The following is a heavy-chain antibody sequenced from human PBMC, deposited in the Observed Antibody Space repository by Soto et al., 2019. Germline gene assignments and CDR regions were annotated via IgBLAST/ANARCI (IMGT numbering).Heavy chain of an antibody. CDR3: AKPQFGRWLIDY. CDR2: ISGSGGST. V-gene: IGHV3-23*01. J-gene: IGHJ4*02. CDR1: GFTFSSYA. D-gene: IGHD3-10*01. Sequence: HPGGSLRLSCAASGFTFSSYAMSWVRQAPGKGLEWVSAISGSGGSTYYADSVKGRFTISRDNSKNTLYLQMNSLRAEDTAVYYCAKPQFGRWLIDYWGQGTLVTVSS.